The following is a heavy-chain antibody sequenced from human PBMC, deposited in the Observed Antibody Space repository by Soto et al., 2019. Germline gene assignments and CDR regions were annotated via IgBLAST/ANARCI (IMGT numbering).Heavy chain of an antibody. D-gene: IGHD3-22*01. CDR3: ASYYDSSGYSPNAFDI. J-gene: IGHJ3*02. Sequence: GESLKISCKGSGYSFTSYWIGWVRQMPGKGLEWMGIIYPGDSDTRYSPSFQGQVTISADKSISTAYLQWSSLKASDTAIYYCASYYDSSGYSPNAFDIWGQGTMVTVS. CDR2: IYPGDSDT. CDR1: GYSFTSYW. V-gene: IGHV5-51*01.